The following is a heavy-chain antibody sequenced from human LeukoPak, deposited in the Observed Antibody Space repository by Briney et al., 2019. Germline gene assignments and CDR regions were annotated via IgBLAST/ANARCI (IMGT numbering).Heavy chain of an antibody. J-gene: IGHJ4*02. D-gene: IGHD3-10*02. Sequence: GESVQIACHGSGYSFTSYWIGWVRQMPGKGMEWMGIIYPVDSDTRYSPSFQGQVTISADKSISTAYLQWSSLKASHTAMYSCARLTWGSDYVHFDYWGQGTLVTVSS. CDR3: ARLTWGSDYVHFDY. V-gene: IGHV5-51*01. CDR2: IYPVDSDT. CDR1: GYSFTSYW.